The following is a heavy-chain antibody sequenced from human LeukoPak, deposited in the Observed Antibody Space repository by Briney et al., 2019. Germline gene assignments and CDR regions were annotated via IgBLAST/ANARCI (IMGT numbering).Heavy chain of an antibody. Sequence: PSQTLSLTCAVSGGSISSGGYSWSWIRQPPGKGLEWIGYINHSGSTNYNPSLKSRVTISVDTSKNQFSLKLSSVTAADTAVYYCARPIVVVPLRAFDIWGQGTMVIVSS. CDR1: GGSISSGGYS. V-gene: IGHV4-30-2*01. CDR2: INHSGST. J-gene: IGHJ3*02. CDR3: ARPIVVVPLRAFDI. D-gene: IGHD2-21*01.